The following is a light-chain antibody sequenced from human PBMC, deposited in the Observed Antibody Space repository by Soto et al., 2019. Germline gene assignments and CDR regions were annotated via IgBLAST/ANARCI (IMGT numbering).Light chain of an antibody. CDR2: DVS. J-gene: IGLJ2*01. V-gene: IGLV2-14*01. CDR3: SSYTSSSTYVV. Sequence: QSALTQPASVSGSPGQSITISCPGTSSDVGGYNYVSWYQQHPGKAPKRMIYDVSNRPSGVSNRFSGSKSGNTASLTISGLQAEDEADYYCSSYTSSSTYVVFGGGTKLTVL. CDR1: SSDVGGYNY.